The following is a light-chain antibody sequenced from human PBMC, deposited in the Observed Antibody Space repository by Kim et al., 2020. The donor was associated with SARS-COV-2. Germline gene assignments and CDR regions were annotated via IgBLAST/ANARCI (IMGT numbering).Light chain of an antibody. CDR1: NIGSKR. V-gene: IGLV3-21*04. J-gene: IGLJ1*01. Sequence: PGKTARITCGGNNIGSKRVHWYPQKPGQAPVLVIYYDSDRPSGIPERFSGSNSGNTATLTISRVEAGDEADYYCQVWDSSSDHPYVFGTGTKVTVL. CDR3: QVWDSSSDHPYV. CDR2: YDS.